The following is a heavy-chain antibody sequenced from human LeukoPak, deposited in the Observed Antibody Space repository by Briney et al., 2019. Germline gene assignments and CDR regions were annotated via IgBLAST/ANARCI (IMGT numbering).Heavy chain of an antibody. CDR3: ARGTYDSSGSIDY. Sequence: GGSLRLSCAASGFSVSNNYMTWVRQAPGKGLEWVSVIYSDGTRYYRDSVKGRFTISRDNSKNTLYLQMNSLRAEDTAVYYCARGTYDSSGSIDYWGQGTLVTVSS. D-gene: IGHD3-22*01. V-gene: IGHV3-53*01. CDR1: GFSVSNNY. J-gene: IGHJ4*02. CDR2: IYSDGTR.